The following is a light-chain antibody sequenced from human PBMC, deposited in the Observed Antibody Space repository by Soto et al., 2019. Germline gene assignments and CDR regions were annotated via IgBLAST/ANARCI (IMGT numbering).Light chain of an antibody. J-gene: IGKJ3*01. CDR2: DAS. V-gene: IGKV3-11*01. Sequence: EIVLTQSPATLSLSPGERATLSCRASQNVSTYLAWYQQKPGQAPRLLIYDASNRATGIPARFSGSGSGTDLTLTISRLEAVAFSVYYWQQRSHWLTFGPGTKVDIK. CDR1: QNVSTY. CDR3: QQRSHWLT.